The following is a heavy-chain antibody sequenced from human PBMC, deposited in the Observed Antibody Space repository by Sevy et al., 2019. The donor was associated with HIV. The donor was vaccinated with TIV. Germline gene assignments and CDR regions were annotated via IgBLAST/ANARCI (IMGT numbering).Heavy chain of an antibody. CDR3: ARGGYFDWLLPNPWDFDY. V-gene: IGHV3-48*02. CDR1: GFTFSSYS. Sequence: GGSLRLSCAASGFTFSSYSMNWVRQAPGKGLEWVSYISSSSSTIYYVHSVKGRFTISRDNAKNSLYLQMNSLRDEDTAVYYCARGGYFDWLLPNPWDFDYWGQGTLVTVSS. J-gene: IGHJ4*02. CDR2: ISSSSSTI. D-gene: IGHD3-9*01.